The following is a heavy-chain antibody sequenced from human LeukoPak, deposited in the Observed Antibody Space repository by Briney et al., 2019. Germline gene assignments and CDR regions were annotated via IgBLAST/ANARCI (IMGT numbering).Heavy chain of an antibody. D-gene: IGHD3-3*01. CDR3: GRIRGYDFWSRGAFDI. Sequence: GESLKISCKGSGYSFSMYWTGWVRQMPGNGLEWMGIIYPGDSQTAYSPSFQGQVTISADKSINTAYLQWRSLKASDTAMYYCGRIRGYDFWSRGAFDIWGQGTMVTVSS. CDR1: GYSFSMYW. CDR2: IYPGDSQT. J-gene: IGHJ3*02. V-gene: IGHV5-51*01.